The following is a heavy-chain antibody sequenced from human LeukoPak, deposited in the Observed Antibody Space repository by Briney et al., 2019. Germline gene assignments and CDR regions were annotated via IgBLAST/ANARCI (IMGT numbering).Heavy chain of an antibody. Sequence: GGSLRVSCAASGFNFDTHAMHCVRQAPGQGLEWVAIIWHDGSHKFYSNPVRGQFTISRDNSKNTVYLQMNNLRPDDTAVYYCAREIFGSGSHPEFWGQGTLVTVSS. CDR3: AREIFGSGSHPEF. CDR1: GFNFDTHA. V-gene: IGHV3-33*01. J-gene: IGHJ4*02. CDR2: IWHDGSHK. D-gene: IGHD3-10*01.